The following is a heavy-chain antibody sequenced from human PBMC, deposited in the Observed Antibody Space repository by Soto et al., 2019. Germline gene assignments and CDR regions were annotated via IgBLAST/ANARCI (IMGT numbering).Heavy chain of an antibody. J-gene: IGHJ5*02. CDR3: ARARNYDILTGYSYNWFDP. CDR1: GYTFTGYY. CDR2: INPNSGGT. Sequence: ASVNVSCKTAGYTFTGYYMHWVRQAPGQGLEWMGWINPNSGGTNYAQKFQGWVTMTRDTSISTAYMELSRLRSDDTAVYYCARARNYDILTGYSYNWFDPWGQGTLVTVSS. D-gene: IGHD3-9*01. V-gene: IGHV1-2*04.